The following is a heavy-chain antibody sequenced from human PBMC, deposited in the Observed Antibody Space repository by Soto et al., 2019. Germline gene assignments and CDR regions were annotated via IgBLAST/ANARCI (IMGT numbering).Heavy chain of an antibody. V-gene: IGHV5-51*01. CDR2: IYPGDSDT. CDR3: ARRGYSYGKNYYYGMDV. Sequence: PGESLKISCKGSGYSFTSYWIGWVRQMPGKGLEWMGIIYPGDSDTRYSPSFQGQVTISADKSISTAYLQWSSLKASDTAMYYCARRGYSYGKNYYYGMDVWGQGTTVTVS. D-gene: IGHD5-18*01. J-gene: IGHJ6*02. CDR1: GYSFTSYW.